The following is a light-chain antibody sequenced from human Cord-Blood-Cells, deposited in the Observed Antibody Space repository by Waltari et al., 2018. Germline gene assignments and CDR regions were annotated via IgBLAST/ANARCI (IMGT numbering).Light chain of an antibody. V-gene: IGKV1-5*03. J-gene: IGKJ2*01. Sequence: DIQMPKAPSTLSASVGDRVTITCRASQSISSWLAWYQQKPGKAPKLLIYKASSLESGVPSRFSGSGSGTEFTLTISSLQPDDFATYYCQQYNSYSYTFGQGTKLEIK. CDR1: QSISSW. CDR3: QQYNSYSYT. CDR2: KAS.